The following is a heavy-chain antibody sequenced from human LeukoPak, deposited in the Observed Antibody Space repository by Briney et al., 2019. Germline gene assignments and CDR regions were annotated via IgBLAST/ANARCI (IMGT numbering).Heavy chain of an antibody. CDR2: ISGGGETT. J-gene: IGHJ4*02. Sequence: GGSLRLSCAASGFTFNNYAMDWVRQAPGKGLEWVSSISGGGETTYYADSAKGRFAISRDNSQNTLYLQMNSLRAEDTAVYYCARDYADYVGYFFFDYWGQGTLVTVSS. CDR1: GFTFNNYA. D-gene: IGHD4-17*01. CDR3: ARDYADYVGYFFFDY. V-gene: IGHV3-23*01.